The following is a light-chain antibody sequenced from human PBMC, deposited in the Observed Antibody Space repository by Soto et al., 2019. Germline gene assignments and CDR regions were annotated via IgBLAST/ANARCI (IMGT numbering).Light chain of an antibody. V-gene: IGKV3-20*01. Sequence: EIVLTQSPGTLSLSPGERANLSCRARLIVSSNYLAWYQQKPGQAPRLLIYGASSRATGIPDRFSGSGSGTDFTLTISRLEPEDFAVYYCQQYGNSQTFGQGTKVDI. CDR3: QQYGNSQT. CDR2: GAS. J-gene: IGKJ1*01. CDR1: LIVSSNY.